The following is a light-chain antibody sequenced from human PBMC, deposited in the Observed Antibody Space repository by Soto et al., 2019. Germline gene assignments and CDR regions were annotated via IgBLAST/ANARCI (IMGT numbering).Light chain of an antibody. CDR1: NSNIGSNT. CDR2: SNN. V-gene: IGLV1-44*01. CDR3: AAWDDNLNGPHWV. J-gene: IGLJ3*02. Sequence: QSVLTQPPSASGTPGQRVTISCSGSNSNIGSNTVNWHQQLPGTAPNLLIYSNNQRPSGVPDRFSGSKSGTSASLAISGLQSEDEADYDCAAWDDNLNGPHWVFGGGTKVTVL.